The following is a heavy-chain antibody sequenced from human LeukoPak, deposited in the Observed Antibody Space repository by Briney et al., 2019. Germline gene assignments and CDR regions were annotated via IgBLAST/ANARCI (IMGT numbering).Heavy chain of an antibody. CDR2: ISYDGTNK. CDR1: GFIFNSYA. D-gene: IGHD5-18*01. Sequence: GKSLRLSCAASGFIFNSYAMHWVRQAPGKGLEWVAAISYDGTNKYYADSVKGRFTISRDNSKNTLFLQMDSLRAEDTAMYYCARRATTERGHSYGLDFWGQGTLVTVSS. J-gene: IGHJ4*02. CDR3: ARRATTERGHSYGLDF. V-gene: IGHV3-30*04.